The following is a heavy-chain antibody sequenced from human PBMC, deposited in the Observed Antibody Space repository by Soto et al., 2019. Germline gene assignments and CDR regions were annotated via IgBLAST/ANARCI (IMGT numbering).Heavy chain of an antibody. D-gene: IGHD6-19*01. V-gene: IGHV1-69*08. CDR2: IIPILGIA. J-gene: IGHJ4*02. CDR3: ARDFGGAESSSGWADLDY. Sequence: QVQLVQSGAEVKKPGSSVKVSCKASGGTFSSYTISWVRQAPGQGLEWMGRIIPILGIANYAQKFQGRVTITADKSTSTAYMELSSLRSEDTDVYYCARDFGGAESSSGWADLDYWGQGTLVTVSS. CDR1: GGTFSSYT.